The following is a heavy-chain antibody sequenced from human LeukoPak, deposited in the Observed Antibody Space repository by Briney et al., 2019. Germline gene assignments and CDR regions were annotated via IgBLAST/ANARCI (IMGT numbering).Heavy chain of an antibody. CDR2: IYYSGST. J-gene: IGHJ4*02. D-gene: IGHD3-16*01. CDR1: SGSFRTYY. Sequence: SETLSLTCTVSSGSFRTYYWSWIRQPPGKGLEWLGYIYYSGSTNYNPSLKSRVTISVDTSKNQFSLKLSSVTAADTAVYYCARVITVRGVIFDYWGQGTLVTVSS. V-gene: IGHV4-59*01. CDR3: ARVITVRGVIFDY.